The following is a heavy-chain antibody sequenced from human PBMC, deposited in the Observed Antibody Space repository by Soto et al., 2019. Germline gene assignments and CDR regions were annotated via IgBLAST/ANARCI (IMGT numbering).Heavy chain of an antibody. CDR1: GFTLSRYS. CDR3: ARGGVATIFGDS. Sequence: GGSLRLSCAASGFTLSRYSMNWVRQAPGKGLEWLSYIDSSSSTIYYAGSVKGRFTISRDNAKNSLYLQMNSLRDEDTAVYYCARGGVATIFGDSWGQGTLVTVSS. J-gene: IGHJ4*02. D-gene: IGHD5-12*01. CDR2: IDSSSSTI. V-gene: IGHV3-48*02.